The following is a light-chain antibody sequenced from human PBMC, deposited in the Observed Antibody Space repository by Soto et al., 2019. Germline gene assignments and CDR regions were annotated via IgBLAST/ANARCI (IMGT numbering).Light chain of an antibody. Sequence: DMQMTQSPLSLSASAGDKVTITCRASQAIRKNLAWYQQKPGKVPTLLIYAASTLQSGVPSRFSGSGSGTDFTLTISSLQPEDVATYYCQKYYSVPFTFGPGTKVEIK. CDR2: AAS. CDR1: QAIRKN. V-gene: IGKV1-27*01. J-gene: IGKJ3*01. CDR3: QKYYSVPFT.